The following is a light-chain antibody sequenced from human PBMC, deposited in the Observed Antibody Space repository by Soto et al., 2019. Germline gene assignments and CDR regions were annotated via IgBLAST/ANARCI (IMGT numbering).Light chain of an antibody. Sequence: EIVLPQCPGPLSLSPGERATLSCRASQSVSSSYLAWYQHKPGQAPRLLIYGASSRATGIPDRFSGSGSGTDFTLTISRLEPEDFAVYYCQQYGSSPHTFGQGTKLEIK. V-gene: IGKV3-20*01. CDR2: GAS. J-gene: IGKJ2*01. CDR1: QSVSSSY. CDR3: QQYGSSPHT.